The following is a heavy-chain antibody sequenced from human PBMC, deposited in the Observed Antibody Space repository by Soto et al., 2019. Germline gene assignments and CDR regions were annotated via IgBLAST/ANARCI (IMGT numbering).Heavy chain of an antibody. V-gene: IGHV1-69*01. D-gene: IGHD2-15*01. CDR2: IIPIFGTA. J-gene: IGHJ1*01. CDR1: GGTFSSYA. CDR3: ARSPLGYCSGGSCHEYFQH. Sequence: QVQLVQSGAEVKKPGSSVKVSCKASGGTFSSYAISWVRQAPGQGLEWMGGIIPIFGTANYAQKFQGRVTITADESTSTAYMELSSLRYEDTAVYYCARSPLGYCSGGSCHEYFQHWGQGTLVTVSS.